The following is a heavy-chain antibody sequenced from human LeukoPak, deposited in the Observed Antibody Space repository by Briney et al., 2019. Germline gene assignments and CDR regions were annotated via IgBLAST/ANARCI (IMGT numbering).Heavy chain of an antibody. J-gene: IGHJ4*02. V-gene: IGHV3-30*02. CDR1: GFLFSSYG. CDR2: IQYDGSNQ. D-gene: IGHD2-2*01. Sequence: GGSLRLSCAASGFLFSSYGMHWVRQAPGKGLEWVAFIQYDGSNQYYADSVKGRFTISRDNSKNTLYLQMNSLRAEDTAVYYCARDKDIVVVPATSFDYWGQGTLVTVSS. CDR3: ARDKDIVVVPATSFDY.